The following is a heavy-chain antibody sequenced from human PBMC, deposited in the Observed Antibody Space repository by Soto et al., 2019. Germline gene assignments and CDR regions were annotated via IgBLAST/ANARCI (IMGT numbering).Heavy chain of an antibody. CDR3: AMSFTVTTEYYFDY. J-gene: IGHJ4*02. CDR1: GATLRSYG. V-gene: IGHV1-69*01. Sequence: QVQPVQSGAEVKKPGSSEKVSCKASGATLRSYGISWVRQAPGQGLEWMGGTIPIFGTTNYAQNFHGRITITADESTSTTYMEMSSLRSDDTAVYYCAMSFTVTTEYYFDYWGQGTLVTVSS. CDR2: TIPIFGTT. D-gene: IGHD4-17*01.